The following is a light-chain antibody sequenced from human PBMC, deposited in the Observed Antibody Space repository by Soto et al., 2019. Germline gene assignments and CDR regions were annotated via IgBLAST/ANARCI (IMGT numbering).Light chain of an antibody. CDR3: KQYNCYSFYN. V-gene: IGKV1-5*01. J-gene: IGKJ2*01. CDR1: QSISSW. CDR2: DAS. Sequence: DIQMTQSPSTLSASVGDRVTITCRASQSISSWLAWYQQKPGKAPKLLIYDASSLESGVPSRFSGSGSGTEFTLTISRLQPDDFATYYCKQYNCYSFYNFDQGTKLEIK.